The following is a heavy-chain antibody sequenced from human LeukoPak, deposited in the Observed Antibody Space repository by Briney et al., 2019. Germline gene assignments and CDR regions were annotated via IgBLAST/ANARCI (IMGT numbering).Heavy chain of an antibody. CDR1: GFIFSNYA. J-gene: IGHJ5*01. Sequence: GGSLRLSCAASGFIFSNYAMHWVRQAPGKGLEWVAVISSDGSNEYYADSVKGRFTMSRDNSRNTVYLQMDSLRAEDTAVYFCARGTAAAANRNWFDSWGQGTLVTVSS. CDR2: ISSDGSNE. CDR3: ARGTAAAANRNWFDS. D-gene: IGHD6-13*01. V-gene: IGHV3-30-3*01.